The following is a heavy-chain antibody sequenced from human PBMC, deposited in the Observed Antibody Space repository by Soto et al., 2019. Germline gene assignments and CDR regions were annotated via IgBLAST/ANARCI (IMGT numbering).Heavy chain of an antibody. Sequence: GSSLRLSCAASGFTFSSHTMYWVLQAPGKGLEWVSSISSRSSDIYYGDSVKGRFTISRDNAKNSLYLQINSLRAEDTAVYYCERDRVNAEGYYFDYWGQGTLVTVSS. V-gene: IGHV3-21*01. CDR1: GFTFSSHT. J-gene: IGHJ4*02. CDR3: ERDRVNAEGYYFDY. D-gene: IGHD2-2*01. CDR2: ISSRSSDI.